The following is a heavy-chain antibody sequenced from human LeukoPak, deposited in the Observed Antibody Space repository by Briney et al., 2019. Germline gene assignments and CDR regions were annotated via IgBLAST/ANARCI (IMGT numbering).Heavy chain of an antibody. CDR3: AKDPLGESIDY. Sequence: GGSLRLSCAASGFTFSSYWMHWVRQAPGKGLVWVSRINSDGSSTSYADSVKGRFTISRDNAKNTLYLQMNSLRAEDTAVYYCAKDPLGESIDYWGQGTLVTVSS. V-gene: IGHV3-74*01. CDR1: GFTFSSYW. D-gene: IGHD3-10*01. CDR2: INSDGSST. J-gene: IGHJ4*02.